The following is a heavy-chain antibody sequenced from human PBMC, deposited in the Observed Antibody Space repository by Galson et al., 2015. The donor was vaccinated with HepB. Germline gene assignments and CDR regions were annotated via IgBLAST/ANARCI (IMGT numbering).Heavy chain of an antibody. CDR3: AKTIAAAGPLDWYFDL. V-gene: IGHV3-23*01. CDR2: ISGSGGST. J-gene: IGHJ2*01. D-gene: IGHD6-13*01. Sequence: SLRLSCAASGFTFSSYAMSWVRQAPGKGQEWVSAISGSGGSTYYADSVKGRFTISRDNSKNTLYLQMNSLRAEDTAVYYCAKTIAAAGPLDWYFDLWGRGTLVTVSS. CDR1: GFTFSSYA.